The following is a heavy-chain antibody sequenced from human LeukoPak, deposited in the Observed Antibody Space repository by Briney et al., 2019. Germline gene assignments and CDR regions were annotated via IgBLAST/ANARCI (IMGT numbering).Heavy chain of an antibody. Sequence: GESLKISCKGSGYSFTTYWIGWVRQMPGKGLEWMGIIYPGDSDTRYSPSVQGQVTISADKSTNTAYLQWSSLKASDTAIYYCARRPQLRSELDYWGQGTLVTVSS. CDR2: IYPGDSDT. CDR3: ARRPQLRSELDY. CDR1: GYSFTTYW. D-gene: IGHD1-7*01. V-gene: IGHV5-51*01. J-gene: IGHJ4*02.